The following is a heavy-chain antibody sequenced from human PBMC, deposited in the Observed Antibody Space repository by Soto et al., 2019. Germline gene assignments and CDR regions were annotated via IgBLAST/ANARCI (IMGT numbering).Heavy chain of an antibody. CDR3: ARCRAATAGSYYYYMDV. CDR1: GFTFSSYA. J-gene: IGHJ6*03. Sequence: GGSLRLSCAASGFTFSSYAMRWVRQTPGKGLEWVSTISNSGGSTYYADSVKGRFTFSSDNSKNTLYLQMNSLRAEDTAVYYCARCRAATAGSYYYYMDVWGKGTTVTVSS. V-gene: IGHV3-23*01. D-gene: IGHD6-13*01. CDR2: ISNSGGST.